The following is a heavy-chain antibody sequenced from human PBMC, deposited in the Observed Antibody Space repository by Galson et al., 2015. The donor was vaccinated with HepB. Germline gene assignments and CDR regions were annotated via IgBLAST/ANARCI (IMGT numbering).Heavy chain of an antibody. Sequence: SVTVSCKVFGYSFASYFIHWVRQAPGQGLEWMGRLNPNSGDTDYAQKFQGRVTMTRDMSTTTASLEVRRLQSDDTVVYYCARDPGSGDLDFWGQGTLVTVSS. CDR3: ARDPGSGDLDF. V-gene: IGHV1-2*05. CDR1: GYSFASYF. D-gene: IGHD3-10*01. CDR2: LNPNSGDT. J-gene: IGHJ4*02.